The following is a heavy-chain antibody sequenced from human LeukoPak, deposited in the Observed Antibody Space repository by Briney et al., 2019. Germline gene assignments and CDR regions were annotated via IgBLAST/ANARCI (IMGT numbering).Heavy chain of an antibody. D-gene: IGHD3-10*01. CDR2: IYYSGST. V-gene: IGHV4-39*01. Sequence: PSETLSLTCTVSGGSISSSSYYWGWIRQPPGKGLEWIGSIYYSGSTYYNPSLKSRVTISVDTSKNQFSLRLNSVTAADTAVYYCAKGGASHYYGSASQDYWGQGTLVTVSS. J-gene: IGHJ4*02. CDR3: AKGGASHYYGSASQDY. CDR1: GGSISSSSYY.